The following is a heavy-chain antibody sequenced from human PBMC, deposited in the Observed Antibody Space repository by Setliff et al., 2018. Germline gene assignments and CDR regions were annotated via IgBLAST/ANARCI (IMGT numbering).Heavy chain of an antibody. CDR1: GASVSGNSYY. CDR3: ARGQAGNYYYYMDV. V-gene: IGHV4-61*02. Sequence: SETLSLTCTVSGASVSGNSYYWSWIRQPAGKGLEWIGRIYTSGSTNYNPSLKSRVTMSVDTSKNQFSLKLSSVTAADTAVYYCARGQAGNYYYYMDVWGKGTTVTVSS. J-gene: IGHJ6*03. CDR2: IYTSGST.